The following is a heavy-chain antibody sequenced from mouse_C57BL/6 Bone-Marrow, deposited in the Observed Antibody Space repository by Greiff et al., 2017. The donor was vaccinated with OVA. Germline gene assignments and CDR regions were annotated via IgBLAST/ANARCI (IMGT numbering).Heavy chain of an antibody. Sequence: VQLQQSGPELVKPGASVKISCKASGYAFSSSWMNWVKQRPGKGLEWIGRIYPGDGDTNYNGKFKGKATLTADTSSSTAYMQLSSLTSEDSAVYVCALYYYGSSKDYFDYWGQGTTLTVSS. V-gene: IGHV1-82*01. CDR3: ALYYYGSSKDYFDY. J-gene: IGHJ2*01. D-gene: IGHD1-1*01. CDR1: GYAFSSSW. CDR2: IYPGDGDT.